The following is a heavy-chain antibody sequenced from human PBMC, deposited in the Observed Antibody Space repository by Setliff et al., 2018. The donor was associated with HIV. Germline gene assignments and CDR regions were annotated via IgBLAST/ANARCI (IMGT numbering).Heavy chain of an antibody. D-gene: IGHD2-2*02. Sequence: PSETLSLTCTVSGGSISSHYWSWIRQPPVKGLEWIGYIYYSGITNYNPSLKSRVTISVDTSKNQFSLKLSSVTAADTAVYYCARAQGYCSSTSCYKMGLDIWGQGTMVTVS. V-gene: IGHV4-59*11. J-gene: IGHJ3*02. CDR1: GGSISSHY. CDR2: IYYSGIT. CDR3: ARAQGYCSSTSCYKMGLDI.